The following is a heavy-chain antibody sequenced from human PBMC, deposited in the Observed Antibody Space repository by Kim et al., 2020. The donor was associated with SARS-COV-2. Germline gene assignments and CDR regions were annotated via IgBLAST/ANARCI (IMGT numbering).Heavy chain of an antibody. V-gene: IGHV4-31*03. CDR1: GGSISSGGYY. J-gene: IGHJ6*02. CDR2: IYYSGST. Sequence: SETLSLTCTVSGGSISSGGYYWSWIRQHPEKGLEWIGYIYYSGSTYYNPSLKSRVTISVDTSKNQFSLKLSSVTAADTAVYYCARAHRTIFGVVEYMDVWGQGTTVTVSS. D-gene: IGHD3-3*01. CDR3: ARAHRTIFGVVEYMDV.